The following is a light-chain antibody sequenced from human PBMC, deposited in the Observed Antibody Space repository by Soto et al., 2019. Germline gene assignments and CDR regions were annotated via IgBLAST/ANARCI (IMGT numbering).Light chain of an antibody. Sequence: EIVMTQSPATLSVSPGERATLSCRASQSVSSNLAWYQRKPGQAPRLLIYGASTRVTGIPARFSGGGSGTEFTLTISSLQSEDFAVYYCQQYNNWPGTFGQGTKVEIK. CDR2: GAS. CDR1: QSVSSN. V-gene: IGKV3-15*01. CDR3: QQYNNWPGT. J-gene: IGKJ1*01.